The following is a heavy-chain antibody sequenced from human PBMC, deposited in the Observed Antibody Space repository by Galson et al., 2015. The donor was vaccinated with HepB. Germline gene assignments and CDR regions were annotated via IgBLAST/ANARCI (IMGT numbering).Heavy chain of an antibody. CDR1: GFTLSSYA. Sequence: SLRLSCATSGFTLSSYAMIWVRQAPGKGLEWVSGISGGGGIRTYYADSVKGRFTISRDSSKSTLYLQMNSLRAEDTAEYYCAKDRCHSSNCIYGMDVWGQGTTVTVSS. D-gene: IGHD2/OR15-2a*01. CDR3: AKDRCHSSNCIYGMDV. J-gene: IGHJ6*02. CDR2: ISGGGGIRT. V-gene: IGHV3-23*01.